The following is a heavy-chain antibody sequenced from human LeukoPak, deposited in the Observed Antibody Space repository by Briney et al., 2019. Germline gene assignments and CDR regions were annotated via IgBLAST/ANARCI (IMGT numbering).Heavy chain of an antibody. V-gene: IGHV3-30-3*01. CDR3: ARDYRITFGGVIAGGYY. J-gene: IGHJ4*02. Sequence: GGSLRLSCAASGFTFSSCAMHWVRQAPGKGLEWVAVISYDGSNKYYADSVKGRFTISRDNSRNTLYLQMNSLRAEDTAVYYCARDYRITFGGVIAGGYYWGQGTLVTVSS. CDR1: GFTFSSCA. CDR2: ISYDGSNK. D-gene: IGHD3-16*02.